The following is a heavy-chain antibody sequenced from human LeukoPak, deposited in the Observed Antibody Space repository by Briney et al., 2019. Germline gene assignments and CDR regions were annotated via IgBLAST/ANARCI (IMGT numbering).Heavy chain of an antibody. D-gene: IGHD6-6*01. CDR3: ARGGSSFRLYYFDY. Sequence: GASVKLSCKASGYTFTGYYMHWVRQAPGQGLEWMGWINPNSGGTNYAQKFQGRVTMTRDTSISTAYMELSRLRSDDTAVYYCARGGSSFRLYYFDYWGQGTLVTVSS. J-gene: IGHJ4*02. CDR1: GYTFTGYY. CDR2: INPNSGGT. V-gene: IGHV1-2*02.